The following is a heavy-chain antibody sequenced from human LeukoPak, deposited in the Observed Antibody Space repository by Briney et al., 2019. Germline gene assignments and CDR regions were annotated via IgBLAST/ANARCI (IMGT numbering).Heavy chain of an antibody. CDR2: FDPEDGET. Sequence: ASVKVSCKVSGYTLTELSMHWVRQAPGKGLEWMGGFDPEDGETICAQKFQGRVTMTEDTSTDTAYMELSSLRSEDTAVYYCVPTRHYDFWSGFPGVYWFDPWGQGTLVTVSS. CDR1: GYTLTELS. J-gene: IGHJ5*02. D-gene: IGHD3-3*01. CDR3: VPTRHYDFWSGFPGVYWFDP. V-gene: IGHV1-24*01.